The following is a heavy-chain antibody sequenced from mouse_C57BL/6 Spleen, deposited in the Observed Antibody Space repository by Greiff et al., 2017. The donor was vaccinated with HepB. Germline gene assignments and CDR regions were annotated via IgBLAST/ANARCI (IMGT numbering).Heavy chain of an antibody. CDR1: GFNIKDDY. CDR2: IDPENGDN. V-gene: IGHV14-4*01. D-gene: IGHD1-1*01. Sequence: EVHLVESGAELVRPGASVKLSCTASGFNIKDDYMHWVKQRPEQGLEWIGWIDPENGDNEYASKFPGKATITADTTSNTAYLQLSSLTSEDTAVYYCTTWGYYYGSSYGGGLYWGQGTTLTVSS. CDR3: TTWGYYYGSSYGGGLY. J-gene: IGHJ2*01.